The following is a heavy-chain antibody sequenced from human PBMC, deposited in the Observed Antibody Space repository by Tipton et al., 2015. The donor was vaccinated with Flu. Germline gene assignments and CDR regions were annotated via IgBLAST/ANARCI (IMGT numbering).Heavy chain of an antibody. V-gene: IGHV3-23*01. CDR1: GFTFSSYA. Sequence: SLRLSCAASGFTFSSYAMSWVRQAPGKGLEWVSAISGSGGSTYYADPVKGRFTISRDNSKNTLYLQMNSLRAEDTAVYYCATDYYDSSGYYYVVDAFDIWGQGTMVTVSS. CDR2: ISGSGGST. J-gene: IGHJ3*02. CDR3: ATDYYDSSGYYYVVDAFDI. D-gene: IGHD3-22*01.